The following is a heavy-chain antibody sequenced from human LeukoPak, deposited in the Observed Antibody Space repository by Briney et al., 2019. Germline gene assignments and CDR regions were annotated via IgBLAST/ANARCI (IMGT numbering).Heavy chain of an antibody. CDR3: ARGGNAFDI. J-gene: IGHJ3*02. V-gene: IGHV4-59*12. CDR2: IYYTGST. CDR1: GGSISSLY. D-gene: IGHD1-26*01. Sequence: SETLSLTCSVSGGSISSLYWSWIRQPPGKGLEWIGYIYYTGSTNYNPSLKSRVTMFVDMSKNQFSLRLSSVTAADTAVYYCARGGNAFDIWGQGTMVTVSS.